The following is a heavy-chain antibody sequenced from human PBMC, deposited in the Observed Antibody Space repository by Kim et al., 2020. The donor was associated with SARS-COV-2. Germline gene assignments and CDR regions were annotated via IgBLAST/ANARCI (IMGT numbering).Heavy chain of an antibody. CDR3: ARVHSRGHGVWGSYSHN. V-gene: IGHV4-39*07. Sequence: SETLSLTCTVSGGSISSSSYYWGWIRQPPGKGLEWIGSIYYSGSTYYNPSLKSRVTISVDTSKNQFSLKLSSVTAADTAVYYCARVHSRGHGVWGSYSHNWGQGTLVTVSS. D-gene: IGHD3-16*01. CDR1: GGSISSSSYY. J-gene: IGHJ4*02. CDR2: IYYSGST.